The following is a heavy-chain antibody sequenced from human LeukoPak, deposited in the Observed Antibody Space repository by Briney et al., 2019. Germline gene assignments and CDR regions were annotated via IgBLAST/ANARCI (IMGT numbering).Heavy chain of an antibody. V-gene: IGHV1-69*13. CDR3: ARGPPMTTKNWFDP. Sequence: GASVKVSCKASGGTFSSYAISWVRQAPGQGLEWMGGIIPIFGTANYAQKFQGRVTITADESTSTAYMELSSLRSEDTAVYYCARGPPMTTKNWFDPWGQGTLVTVSS. D-gene: IGHD4-11*01. CDR1: GGTFSSYA. J-gene: IGHJ5*02. CDR2: IIPIFGTA.